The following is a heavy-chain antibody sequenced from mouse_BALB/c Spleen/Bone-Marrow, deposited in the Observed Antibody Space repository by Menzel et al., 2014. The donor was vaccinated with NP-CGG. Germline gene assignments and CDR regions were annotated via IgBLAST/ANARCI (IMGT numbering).Heavy chain of an antibody. V-gene: IGHV3-1*02. CDR2: IHYSGST. CDR1: SGYS. J-gene: IGHJ3*01. D-gene: IGHD4-1*01. Sequence: ESGPDLVKPSQSLSLTSGYSWHWIRQFPGNKLEWMGYIHYSGSTNYNPSLKSRISITRDTSKNQFFLQLNSVTTEDTATYYCARTGTWFAYWGQGTLVTVSA. CDR3: ARTGTWFAY.